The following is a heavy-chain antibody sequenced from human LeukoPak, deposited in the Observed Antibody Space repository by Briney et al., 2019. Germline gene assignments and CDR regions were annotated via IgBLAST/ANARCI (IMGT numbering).Heavy chain of an antibody. CDR3: ARALGYDPPAY. Sequence: SVKVSCKASGGTFSSYTISWVRQAPGQGLEWMGRIIPILGIANYAQKFQGRVTITADKSTRTAYMELSSLRSEDTAVYYCARALGYDPPAYWGQGTLVTVSS. CDR2: IIPILGIA. V-gene: IGHV1-69*02. J-gene: IGHJ4*02. CDR1: GGTFSSYT. D-gene: IGHD5-12*01.